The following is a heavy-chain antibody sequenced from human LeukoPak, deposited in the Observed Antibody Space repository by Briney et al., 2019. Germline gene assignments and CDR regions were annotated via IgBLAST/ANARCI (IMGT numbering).Heavy chain of an antibody. J-gene: IGHJ4*02. D-gene: IGHD3-10*01. CDR3: AKDDAWLRFGE. CDR2: VSSTGGTT. V-gene: IGHV3-23*01. CDR1: GFTFSTYG. Sequence: GGSLRLSCAASGFTFSTYGMSWVRQAPGKGLEWVSAVSSTGGTTYYADSVKGRFTISRDNSKNTLYLEVISLTAEDTAVYYCAKDDAWLRFGEWSQGTLVTVSS.